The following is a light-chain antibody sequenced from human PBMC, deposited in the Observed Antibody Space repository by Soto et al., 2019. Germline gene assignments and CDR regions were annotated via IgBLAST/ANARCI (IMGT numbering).Light chain of an antibody. CDR1: QSVSSSY. J-gene: IGKJ1*01. CDR2: GSS. CDR3: QQYGSSL. V-gene: IGKV3-20*01. Sequence: EMVLTLSLAAFSLSLGERATLPCRAIQSVSSSYLAWYQQKPGQAPRLLIYGSSSRATGIPDRFSRSGSGTDFTLTISSLEPEDFAVYYCQQYGSSLFGQGTKV.